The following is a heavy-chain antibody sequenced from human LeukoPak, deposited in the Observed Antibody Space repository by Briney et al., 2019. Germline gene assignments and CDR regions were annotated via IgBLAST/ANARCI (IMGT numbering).Heavy chain of an antibody. V-gene: IGHV3-21*01. J-gene: IGHJ5*01. Sequence: GGSLRLSCVASGFTFNNYAMTWVRQAPGKGLEWVSSISSSSSYIYYADSLKGRFTISRDNAKKSVYLQMNSLRAEDTAVYYCARGALDAATPFDSWGQGTLVTVSS. CDR3: ARGALDAATPFDS. CDR1: GFTFNNYA. D-gene: IGHD2-15*01. CDR2: ISSSSSYI.